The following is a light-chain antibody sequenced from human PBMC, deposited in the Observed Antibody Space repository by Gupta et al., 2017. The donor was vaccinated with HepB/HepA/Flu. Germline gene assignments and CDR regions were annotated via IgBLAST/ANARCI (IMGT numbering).Light chain of an antibody. CDR3: QQSYSTPPFT. CDR2: AAS. CDR1: QSISRY. Sequence: DIQMTQSPSSLSASVGDRVTITCRASQSISRYLNWYQQKPGKAPNLLIYAASSLQGGVPSRFSGGGSGTDFTLTISSLQPEDFATYYCQQSYSTPPFTFGQGTKLEIK. J-gene: IGKJ2*01. V-gene: IGKV1-39*01.